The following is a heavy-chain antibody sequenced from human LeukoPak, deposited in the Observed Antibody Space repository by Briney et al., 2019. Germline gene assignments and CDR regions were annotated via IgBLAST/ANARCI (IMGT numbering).Heavy chain of an antibody. D-gene: IGHD3-22*01. Sequence: GGSLRLSCAASGFTFSSYGMHWVRQAPGKGLEWVAYISSSGSTIYYADSVKGRFTVSRDNAKNSLYLQMNSLRAEDTAVYYCARDLWGIYDSSGDWGQGTLVTVSS. CDR1: GFTFSSYG. CDR2: ISSSGSTI. V-gene: IGHV3-48*04. J-gene: IGHJ4*02. CDR3: ARDLWGIYDSSGD.